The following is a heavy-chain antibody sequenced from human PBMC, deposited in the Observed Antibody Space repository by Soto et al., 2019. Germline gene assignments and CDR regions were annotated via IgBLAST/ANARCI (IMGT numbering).Heavy chain of an antibody. CDR1: GGTFSSYA. CDR3: AREGASGSHIGY. D-gene: IGHD3-22*01. V-gene: IGHV1-69*01. J-gene: IGHJ4*02. CDR2: IIPIFGTA. Sequence: QVQLVQSGAEVKKPGSSVKVSCKASGGTFSSYAISWVRQGPGQGLEWMGGIIPIFGTANYAQKFQGRVTMSADESTSTAYMELSRLRSEETAVYYCAREGASGSHIGYWGQGTLVTVSS.